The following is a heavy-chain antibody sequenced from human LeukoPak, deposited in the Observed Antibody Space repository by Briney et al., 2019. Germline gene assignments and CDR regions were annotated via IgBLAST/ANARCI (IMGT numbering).Heavy chain of an antibody. J-gene: IGHJ4*02. V-gene: IGHV3-7*01. CDR3: ARKNGLDY. CDR2: IKEDGSEK. CDR1: GFSFTTYS. Sequence: GGSLRLSCAASGFSFTTYSMSWVRQAPGKGLEWVANIKEDGSEKYYVDSVKGRFTISRDNAKNSLYLQMNSLRAEDTAVYYCARKNGLDYWGQGTLVTVSS.